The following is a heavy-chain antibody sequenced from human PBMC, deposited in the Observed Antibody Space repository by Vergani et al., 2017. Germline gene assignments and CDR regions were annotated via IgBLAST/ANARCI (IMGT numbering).Heavy chain of an antibody. CDR1: SYTFTSYG. Sequence: QVQLVQSGAEVKKPGASVKVSCKASSYTFTSYGISWVRQAPGQGLEWMGWISAYNGNTNYAQKLQGRVTMTTDTSTSTAYMELRSLRSDDTAVYYCARDRGSSYYDFWSGYFWFDPWGQGTLVTVSS. J-gene: IGHJ5*02. CDR3: ARDRGSSYYDFWSGYFWFDP. CDR2: ISAYNGNT. V-gene: IGHV1-18*01. D-gene: IGHD3-3*01.